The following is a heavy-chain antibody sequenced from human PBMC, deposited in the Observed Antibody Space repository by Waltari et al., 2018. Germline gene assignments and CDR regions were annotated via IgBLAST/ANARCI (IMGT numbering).Heavy chain of an antibody. J-gene: IGHJ6*02. D-gene: IGHD3-10*01. CDR3: ARAPVWDSGSHSGLDV. CDR1: GSSLSSYG. V-gene: IGHV3-21*01. Sequence: EVQLVESGGGLVKPGGSLRLPCAPSGSSLSSYGMHWVRQAPGKGLEWVSSIDTTSTYIYYADSVKGRFTISRDNAKNSLSLQMNSLRADDTALYYCARAPVWDSGSHSGLDVWGQGTTVTVSS. CDR2: IDTTSTYI.